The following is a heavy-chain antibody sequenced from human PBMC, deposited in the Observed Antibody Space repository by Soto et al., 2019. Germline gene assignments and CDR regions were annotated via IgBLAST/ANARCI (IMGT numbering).Heavy chain of an antibody. J-gene: IGHJ1*01. Sequence: EVLVVESGGGLVEPGGSLRLSCATSGFTFSTAWMTWVRQAPGKGLEWVGYIKSRIDGRTADYAAPVKGRFTISRDDSKNTLYLQMNSLKSEDTAVYYCTYLHYEHWGQGTLVTVSS. V-gene: IGHV3-15*01. CDR2: IKSRIDGRTA. CDR1: GFTFSTAW. D-gene: IGHD3-10*01. CDR3: TYLHYEH.